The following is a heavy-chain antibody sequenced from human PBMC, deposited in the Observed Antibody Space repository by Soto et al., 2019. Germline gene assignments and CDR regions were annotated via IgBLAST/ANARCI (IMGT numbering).Heavy chain of an antibody. CDR2: IYYSGST. CDR3: ARLFWGDSGLNNWFDP. Sequence: SETLSLTCTVSGGSISSSSYYWGWIRQPPGKRLEWIGSIYYSGSTYYNPSLKSRVTISVDTSKNQSSLKLSSVTAADTAVYYCARLFWGDSGLNNWFDPWGQGTLVTVSS. D-gene: IGHD2-21*02. V-gene: IGHV4-39*01. CDR1: GGSISSSSYY. J-gene: IGHJ5*02.